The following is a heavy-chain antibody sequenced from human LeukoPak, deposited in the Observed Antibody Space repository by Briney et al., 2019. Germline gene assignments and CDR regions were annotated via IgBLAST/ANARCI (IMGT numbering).Heavy chain of an antibody. D-gene: IGHD1-1*01. Sequence: KPGGSLRLSCAASGFTFSSYTMNWVRQDPGKGLEWISSISLTSSYIYYADSVKGRFTISRDNAKNSLYLQMNSLRAEDTAVYYCARDWNAFDPWGQGTLVTVSS. V-gene: IGHV3-21*01. CDR3: ARDWNAFDP. J-gene: IGHJ5*02. CDR2: ISLTSSYI. CDR1: GFTFSSYT.